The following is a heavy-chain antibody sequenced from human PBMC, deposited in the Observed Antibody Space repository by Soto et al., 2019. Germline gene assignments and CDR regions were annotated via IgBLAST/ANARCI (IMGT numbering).Heavy chain of an antibody. V-gene: IGHV3-23*01. Sequence: GGSLRLSCAASGLTFSNFAMSWVRQAPGKGLEWVSTISGGGAVTFYADSVKGRFIISRDNSKNTASLQMNSLRAEATAIYYCAKGGHYSVFDIWGHGTMVTVSS. CDR1: GLTFSNFA. J-gene: IGHJ3*02. D-gene: IGHD4-4*01. CDR3: AKGGHYSVFDI. CDR2: ISGGGAVT.